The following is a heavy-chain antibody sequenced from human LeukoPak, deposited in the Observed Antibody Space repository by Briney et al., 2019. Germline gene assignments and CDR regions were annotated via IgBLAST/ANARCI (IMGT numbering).Heavy chain of an antibody. CDR1: GISLSTSGVA. J-gene: IGHJ4*02. V-gene: IGHV2-5*01. CDR2: IYWYDDN. CDR3: AHRTGTAVLDY. D-gene: IGHD1/OR15-1a*01. Sequence: SGPTLVNPTQTLTLTCSFSGISLSTSGVAVGLIRQPSVKALEWLAVIYWYDDNRYSSSLKNRLTITKDTYKNKVVLTMTKIDPVDTATYYCAHRTGTAVLDYWGQGRLVTVSS.